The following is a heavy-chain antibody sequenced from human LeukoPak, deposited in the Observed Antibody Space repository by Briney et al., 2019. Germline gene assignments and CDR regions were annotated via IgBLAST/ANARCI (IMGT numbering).Heavy chain of an antibody. Sequence: SETLSLTCTVSGGFNSSSSYYCGWVRKPPAKGLEWIACYYYSRRTYYHPSLKSRVTISVDTSKNQFSLKLSSVTDAYTAVYYCARSYSNYYDSSGYYSASYYFDYWGQGTLVTVSS. CDR2: YYYSRRT. V-gene: IGHV4-39*07. J-gene: IGHJ4*02. D-gene: IGHD3-22*01. CDR1: GGFNSSSSYY. CDR3: ARSYSNYYDSSGYYSASYYFDY.